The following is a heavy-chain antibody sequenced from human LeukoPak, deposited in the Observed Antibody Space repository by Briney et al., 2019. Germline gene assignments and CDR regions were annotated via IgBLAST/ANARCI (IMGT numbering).Heavy chain of an antibody. V-gene: IGHV1-8*01. CDR1: GYTFTTFD. D-gene: IGHD4-17*01. Sequence: ASVKVSCKSSGYTFTTFDINWVRQASGQGLEYMGWMNPKNGNKGYPQNFQGRVDITRSLSITTSSLELSHLTSEDTAVYYCATAGYLGDYKWGQGSLVTVSS. CDR2: MNPKNGNK. J-gene: IGHJ1*01. CDR3: ATAGYLGDYK.